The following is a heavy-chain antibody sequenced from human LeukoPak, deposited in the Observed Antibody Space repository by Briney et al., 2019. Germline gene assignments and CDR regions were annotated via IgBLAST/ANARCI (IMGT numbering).Heavy chain of an antibody. D-gene: IGHD3-10*01. Sequence: PSETLSLTCTVSGYSINSGYYWGWIRQPPGKGLEWIAIIYHSGSTNYNPSLKSRVTISVETSKNQFSLKLSSVTAADTAVYYCARVGNTMVRGGSGAFDIWGQGTMVTVSS. J-gene: IGHJ3*02. CDR2: IYHSGST. CDR3: ARVGNTMVRGGSGAFDI. CDR1: GYSINSGYY. V-gene: IGHV4-38-2*02.